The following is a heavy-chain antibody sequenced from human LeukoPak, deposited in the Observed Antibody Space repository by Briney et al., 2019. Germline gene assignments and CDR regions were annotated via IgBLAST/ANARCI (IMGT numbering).Heavy chain of an antibody. Sequence: PGGSLRLSCAASGFTFSSYGMRWVRQAPGKGLEWVAFIRYDGSNKYYADSVKGRFTISRDNSKNTLYLQMNSLRAEDTAVYYCAKDEAYSYGYGTYYFDYWGQGTLVTVSS. V-gene: IGHV3-30*02. CDR3: AKDEAYSYGYGTYYFDY. CDR1: GFTFSSYG. J-gene: IGHJ4*02. CDR2: IRYDGSNK. D-gene: IGHD5-18*01.